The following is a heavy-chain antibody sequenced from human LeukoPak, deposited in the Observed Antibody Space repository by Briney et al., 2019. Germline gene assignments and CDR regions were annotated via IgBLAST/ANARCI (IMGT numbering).Heavy chain of an antibody. CDR1: GGSVSSGSYY. CDR2: IYYSGST. J-gene: IGHJ4*02. CDR3: ARGPGVVPAAAVDY. V-gene: IGHV4-61*01. Sequence: SETLSLTCTVSGGSVSSGSYYWSWIRQPPGKGLEWIGYIYYSGSTSYNPSLKSRVTISVDTSKNQFSLKLSSVTAADTAVYYCARGPGVVPAAAVDYWGQGTLVTVSS. D-gene: IGHD2-2*01.